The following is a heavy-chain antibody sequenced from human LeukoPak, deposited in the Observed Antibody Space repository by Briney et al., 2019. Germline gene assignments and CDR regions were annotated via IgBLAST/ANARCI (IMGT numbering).Heavy chain of an antibody. V-gene: IGHV4-39*07. CDR2: IYYSGST. J-gene: IGHJ6*02. D-gene: IGHD6-19*01. Sequence: SETLSLTCTVSGGSISSSSYYWGWIRQPPGKGLEWIGSIYYSGSTYYNPSLKSRVTISVDTSKNQFSLKLSSVTAADTAVYYCASSQWLGYYYYGMDVWGQGTTVTVSS. CDR1: GGSISSSSYY. CDR3: ASSQWLGYYYYGMDV.